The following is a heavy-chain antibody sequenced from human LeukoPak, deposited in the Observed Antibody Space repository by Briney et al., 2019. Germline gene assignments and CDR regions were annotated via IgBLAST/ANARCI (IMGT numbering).Heavy chain of an antibody. CDR2: ISAYNGNT. V-gene: IGHV1-18*01. CDR3: ARDRGYYDSSGYLNY. Sequence: ASVKVSCKASGYTFTSYGISWVRQAPGQGLEWMGWISAYNGNTNYAQKFQGRVTITADKSTSTAYMELSSLRSEDTAVYYCARDRGYYDSSGYLNYWGQGTLVTVSS. J-gene: IGHJ4*02. D-gene: IGHD3-22*01. CDR1: GYTFTSYG.